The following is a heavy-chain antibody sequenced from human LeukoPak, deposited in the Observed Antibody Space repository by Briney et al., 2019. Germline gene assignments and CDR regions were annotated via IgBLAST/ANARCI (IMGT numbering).Heavy chain of an antibody. CDR2: IYSSGST. J-gene: IGHJ4*02. CDR1: GGSLSSGDYY. CDR3: ARATAPSSPYWPAVPLFDY. V-gene: IGHV4-30-4*08. Sequence: SQTLSLTCTVSGGSLSSGDYYWSWIRQPPGTGLEWTGYIYSSGSTYYNPSRKSRVTISVDTSKNQFSLKLSSVTAADTAVYYCARATAPSSPYWPAVPLFDYWGQGTLVTVSS. D-gene: IGHD2-15*01.